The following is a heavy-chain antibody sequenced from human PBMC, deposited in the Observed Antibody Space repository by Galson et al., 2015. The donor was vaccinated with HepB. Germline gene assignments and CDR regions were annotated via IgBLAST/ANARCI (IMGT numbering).Heavy chain of an antibody. V-gene: IGHV3-48*03. CDR3: ARSGYSSSWRYYYYGMDV. J-gene: IGHJ6*02. Sequence: SLRLSCAASGFTFSSYEMNWVRQAPGKGLEWVSYISSSGSTIYYADSVKGRFTISRDNAKNSLYLQMNSLRAEDTAVYYCARSGYSSSWRYYYYGMDVWGQGTTVTVSS. CDR1: GFTFSSYE. D-gene: IGHD6-13*01. CDR2: ISSSGSTI.